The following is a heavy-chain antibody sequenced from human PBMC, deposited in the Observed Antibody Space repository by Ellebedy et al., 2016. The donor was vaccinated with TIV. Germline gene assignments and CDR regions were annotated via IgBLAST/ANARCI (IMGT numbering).Heavy chain of an antibody. CDR1: GGSISSRSYY. J-gene: IGHJ3*02. CDR3: GTVVGATVDI. CDR2: IYYSGST. Sequence: SETLSLXCTVSGGSISSRSYYWGWIRQPPGKGLEWIGSIYYSGSTYYNPSLKSRVTISVDTSKNQFSLKLRSVTAADTAVYYCGTVVGATVDIWGQGTMVTVSS. V-gene: IGHV4-39*01. D-gene: IGHD1-26*01.